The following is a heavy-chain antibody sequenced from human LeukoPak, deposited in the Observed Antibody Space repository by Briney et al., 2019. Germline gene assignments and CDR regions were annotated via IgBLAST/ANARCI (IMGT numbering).Heavy chain of an antibody. D-gene: IGHD2-8*01. CDR1: GFTFSNYW. CDR2: IKQDGSEK. J-gene: IGHJ4*02. V-gene: IGHV3-7*01. CDR3: ARDSLYAIDY. Sequence: GGSLRLSCAASGFTFSNYWMSWVRQAPGKGLEWVANIKQDGSEKYYIDSVKGRFTISRDNAKNSLYLQMNSLRAEDTAVYYCARDSLYAIDYWGQGTLVTVSS.